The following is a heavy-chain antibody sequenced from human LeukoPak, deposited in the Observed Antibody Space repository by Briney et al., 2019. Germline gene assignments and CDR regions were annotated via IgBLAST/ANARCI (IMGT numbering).Heavy chain of an antibody. CDR3: ATALWPNYFDY. J-gene: IGHJ4*02. Sequence: ASVKVSCKASGYTFTSYGISWVRRAPGQGLEWMGWISAYNGNTNYAQKLQGRVTMTEDTSTDTAYMELSSLRSEDTAVYYCATALWPNYFDYWGQGTLVTVSS. CDR2: ISAYNGNT. V-gene: IGHV1-18*01. CDR1: GYTFTSYG. D-gene: IGHD2-21*01.